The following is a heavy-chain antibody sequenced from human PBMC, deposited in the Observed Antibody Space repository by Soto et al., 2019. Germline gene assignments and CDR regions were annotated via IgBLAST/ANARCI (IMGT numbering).Heavy chain of an antibody. CDR3: ARAQFYSGSGNYNNLMFDA. CDR2: MYHSGTF. CDR1: GGSIGGVGYS. Sequence: SETLSLTCAVSGGSIGGVGYSWSWIRQPPGGGLEWIGYMYHSGTFLKSPSLKTRLTMSLDMSKNQFSLTLNSMTAADTAVYYCARAQFYSGSGNYNNLMFDAWGQGIQVTVS. J-gene: IGHJ5*02. V-gene: IGHV4-30-2*01. D-gene: IGHD3-10*01.